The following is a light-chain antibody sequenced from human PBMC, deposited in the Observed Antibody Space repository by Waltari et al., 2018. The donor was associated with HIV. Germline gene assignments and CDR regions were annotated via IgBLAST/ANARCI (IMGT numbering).Light chain of an antibody. V-gene: IGLV1-47*01. Sequence: QSVLTQPPSVSGTLGQRVTMSCFGSSSNIGSQSVYWYQQFPRKAPTLLIFKDDKRPAGVPARFSGLKSGTSASLAVSGRRSEDEADYYCATWDDSLSVVIFGGGTNLTVL. CDR3: ATWDDSLSVVI. CDR1: SSNIGSQS. J-gene: IGLJ2*01. CDR2: KDD.